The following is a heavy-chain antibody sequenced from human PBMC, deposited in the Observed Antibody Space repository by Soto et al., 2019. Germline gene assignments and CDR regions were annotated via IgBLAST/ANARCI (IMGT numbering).Heavy chain of an antibody. Sequence: PGGSLRLSCAASGFTFSSYDMHWVRQATGKGLEWVSAIGTAGDTYYPGSVKGRFTISRENAKNSLYLQMNSLRAEDTAVYYCARDYYVSSGYYYVGFDYWGQGTLVTVSS. D-gene: IGHD3-22*01. V-gene: IGHV3-13*01. CDR3: ARDYYVSSGYYYVGFDY. J-gene: IGHJ4*02. CDR2: IGTAGDT. CDR1: GFTFSSYD.